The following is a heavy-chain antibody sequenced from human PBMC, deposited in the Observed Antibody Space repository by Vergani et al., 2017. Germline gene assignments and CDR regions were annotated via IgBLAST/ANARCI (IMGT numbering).Heavy chain of an antibody. D-gene: IGHD3-22*01. CDR2: INPSGGST. V-gene: IGHV1-46*01. CDR1: GYTFTSYY. Sequence: QVQLVQSGAEVKKPGASVKVSCKASGYTFTSYYMHWVRQAPGQGLEWMGIINPSGGSTSYAQKFQGRVTMTRDTSTSTVYMELSSLRSEDTAVYYCARDPTYYDSSGYYFDYWGQGTLVTVSS. J-gene: IGHJ4*02. CDR3: ARDPTYYDSSGYYFDY.